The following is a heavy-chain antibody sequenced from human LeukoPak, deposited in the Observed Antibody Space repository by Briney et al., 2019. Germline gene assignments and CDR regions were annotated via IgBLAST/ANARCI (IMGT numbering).Heavy chain of an antibody. CDR2: IYTSGST. V-gene: IGHV4-4*07. Sequence: SETLSLTCTVSGGSISSYYWSWIRQPAGKGLEWIGRIYTSGSTNYNPSLKSRVTMSVDTSKNQFSLKLSSVTAADTAVYYCARDRRIVGAYYYYYMDVWGKGTTVTVSS. J-gene: IGHJ6*03. CDR1: GGSISSYY. CDR3: ARDRRIVGAYYYYYMDV. D-gene: IGHD1-26*01.